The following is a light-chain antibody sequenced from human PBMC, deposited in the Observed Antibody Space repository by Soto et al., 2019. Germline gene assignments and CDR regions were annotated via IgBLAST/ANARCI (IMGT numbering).Light chain of an antibody. CDR1: QSVRSSY. J-gene: IGKJ5*01. V-gene: IGKV3D-20*02. CDR2: GAS. Sequence: IVLTQSPGTLSLSPGERATLSCRASQSVRSSYLAWYQQKPGQAPRLLIYGASIRATGIPDRFGGSGSGTDFTLTISRLEPEDFAVYYCQQRTRWPMTFGQGTRLEIK. CDR3: QQRTRWPMT.